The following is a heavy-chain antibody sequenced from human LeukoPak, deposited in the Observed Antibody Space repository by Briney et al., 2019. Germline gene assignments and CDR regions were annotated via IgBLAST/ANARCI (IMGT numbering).Heavy chain of an antibody. CDR2: ICPGGDT. D-gene: IGHD3-22*01. Sequence: GGSLRLSCAASEFAVSNNYMSWVRKAPGEGLEWVSVICPGGDTYYADSVKGRFTISRDTSKNTLYLQMNGLRSEDTAVYYCARGLGYYDSSGGCDYWGQGTLVTVSS. CDR1: EFAVSNNY. CDR3: ARGLGYYDSSGGCDY. J-gene: IGHJ4*02. V-gene: IGHV3-53*05.